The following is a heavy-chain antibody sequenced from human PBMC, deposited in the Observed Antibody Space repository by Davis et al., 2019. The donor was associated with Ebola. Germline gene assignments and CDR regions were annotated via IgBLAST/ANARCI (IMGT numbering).Heavy chain of an antibody. CDR3: ARGRIAAAGFNWFDP. V-gene: IGHV4-38-2*01. CDR1: GYSISSGYY. D-gene: IGHD6-13*01. Sequence: PSETLSLTCAVSGYSISSGYYWGWIRQPPGKGLEWIGSIYHSGAYYRPSLRSRVTISVDTSKNQFSLKLSSVTAADTAVYYCARGRIAAAGFNWFDPWGQGTLVTVSS. J-gene: IGHJ5*02. CDR2: IYHSGA.